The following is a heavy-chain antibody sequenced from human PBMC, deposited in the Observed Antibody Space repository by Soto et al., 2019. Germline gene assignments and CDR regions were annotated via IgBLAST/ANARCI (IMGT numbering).Heavy chain of an antibody. CDR2: INSASTTT. V-gene: IGHV3-48*02. CDR3: ARDLSH. CDR1: GFPFNTYA. Sequence: DVQLVESGGGLVQPGGSLRLSCAASGFPFNTYAMHWVRQAPGKGLEWISYINSASTTTLHADSVKGRFTVSRDNAENSLYLQMSSLRHEDTAVYYCARDLSHWGQGTLVTVSS. J-gene: IGHJ4*02.